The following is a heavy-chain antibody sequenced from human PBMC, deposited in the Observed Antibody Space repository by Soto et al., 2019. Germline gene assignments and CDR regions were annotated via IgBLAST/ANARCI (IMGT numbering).Heavy chain of an antibody. J-gene: IGHJ5*02. Sequence: GGSLRLSCAASGFTFRAEAMHWVRQAPGKGLVWVSRISPDGSLTNTADSVKGRFSISRDNAENTVYLHMNSLRAEDTAVYYCARFDFTRGTWGQGTRVTVSS. CDR1: GFTFRAEA. CDR2: ISPDGSLT. V-gene: IGHV3-74*01. CDR3: ARFDFTRGT. D-gene: IGHD3-9*01.